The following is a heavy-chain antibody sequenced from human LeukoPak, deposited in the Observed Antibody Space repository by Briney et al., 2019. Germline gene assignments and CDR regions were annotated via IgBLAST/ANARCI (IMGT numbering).Heavy chain of an antibody. CDR3: ASTITIFGVVTYYYYMDV. D-gene: IGHD3-3*01. J-gene: IGHJ6*03. CDR2: ISSSSSYI. V-gene: IGHV3-21*01. Sequence: TGGSLRLSCAASGFTFSSYSMNWVRQAPGKGLEWVSSISSSSSYIYYADSVKGRFTISRDNAKNSLYLQMNSLRAEDTAVYYCASTITIFGVVTYYYYMDVWGKGTTVTVSS. CDR1: GFTFSSYS.